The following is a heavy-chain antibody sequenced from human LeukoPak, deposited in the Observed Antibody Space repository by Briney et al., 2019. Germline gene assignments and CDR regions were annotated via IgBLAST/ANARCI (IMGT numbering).Heavy chain of an antibody. CDR1: GYFISSGYY. J-gene: IGHJ3*02. Sequence: PSETLSLTCTVSGYFISSGYYWGWIRQSPGKGLEWIGAIYHGGTTYYNPSLKNRVTISVDTSKNQFSLKLSSVTAADTAVYYCARVPNADDAFDIWGQGTMVTVSS. V-gene: IGHV4-38-2*02. CDR3: ARVPNADDAFDI. CDR2: IYHGGTT.